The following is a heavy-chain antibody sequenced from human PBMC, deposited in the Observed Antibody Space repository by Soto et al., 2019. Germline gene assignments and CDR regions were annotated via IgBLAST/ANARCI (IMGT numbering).Heavy chain of an antibody. CDR2: ISISGNYT. Sequence: QVQLAESGGDLVKPGGSLRLSCVVSGFTLSDYYMTWIRQAPGKGLEWVSYISISGNYTNYADSVKGRFTISRDSTNNSLYLQMNSLRAEDTAVYYCARLHQDHYYTMDVWGKGTTVTVSS. J-gene: IGHJ6*04. CDR3: ARLHQDHYYTMDV. V-gene: IGHV3-11*05. CDR1: GFTLSDYY. D-gene: IGHD2-2*01.